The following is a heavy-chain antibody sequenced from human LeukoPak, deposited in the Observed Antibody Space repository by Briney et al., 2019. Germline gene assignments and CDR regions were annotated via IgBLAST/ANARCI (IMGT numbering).Heavy chain of an antibody. D-gene: IGHD3-10*01. CDR3: ARDRGRGDGFDY. CDR2: INPNSGGT. V-gene: IGHV1-2*02. Sequence: ASVKVSCKASGYTFTGYYMHWVRQAPGQGLEWMGWINPNSGGTNYAQKFQGRVTMTRDTSISTAYMELSRLRSDDTAVYYCARDRGRGDGFDYWGQGTLVTVSS. J-gene: IGHJ4*02. CDR1: GYTFTGYY.